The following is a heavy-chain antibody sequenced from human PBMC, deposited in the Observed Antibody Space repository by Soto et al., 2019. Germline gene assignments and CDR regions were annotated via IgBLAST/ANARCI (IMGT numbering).Heavy chain of an antibody. Sequence: ASVKVSCKASGYTFTSYGISWVRQAPGQGLERMGWISAYNSNTNYAQKLKGRVTMTTDTSTSTAYMELRSLRSDDTAVYYCARDRADFWSGYYRSGRDPNWFDPWGQGTLVTVSS. J-gene: IGHJ5*02. CDR2: ISAYNSNT. CDR1: GYTFTSYG. D-gene: IGHD3-3*01. CDR3: ARDRADFWSGYYRSGRDPNWFDP. V-gene: IGHV1-18*01.